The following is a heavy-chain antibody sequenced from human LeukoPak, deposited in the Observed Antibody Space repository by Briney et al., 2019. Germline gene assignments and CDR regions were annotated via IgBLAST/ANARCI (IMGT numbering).Heavy chain of an antibody. CDR3: ARYCSSTSCYGFDY. Sequence: GGSLRLSCAASGFTFSSYSMNWVRQAPGKGLEWVSYISSSSSYIYYADSVKGRFTISRDNAKNSLYLQMNSLRAEDTAVYYCARYCSSTSCYGFDYWGQGTLVTVSS. CDR2: ISSSSSYI. D-gene: IGHD2-2*01. V-gene: IGHV3-21*05. J-gene: IGHJ4*02. CDR1: GFTFSSYS.